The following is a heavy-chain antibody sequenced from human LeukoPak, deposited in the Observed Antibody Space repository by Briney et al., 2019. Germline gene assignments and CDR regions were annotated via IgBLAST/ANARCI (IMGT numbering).Heavy chain of an antibody. D-gene: IGHD2-21*02. CDR3: ARDLHYYLAMDV. CDR1: GFTFSAYA. V-gene: IGHV3-23*01. CDR2: IGSDNKP. Sequence: GGSLRLSCEASGFTFSAYAMTWVRQAPGKGLEWVSSIGSDNKPHYSESVKGRFAISRDNSKNTLFLQLHNLRVDDTALYYCARDLHYYLAMDVWGQGTTVTVSS. J-gene: IGHJ6*01.